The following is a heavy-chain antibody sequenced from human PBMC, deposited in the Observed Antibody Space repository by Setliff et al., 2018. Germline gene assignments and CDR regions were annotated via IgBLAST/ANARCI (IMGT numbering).Heavy chain of an antibody. Sequence: ASVKVSCKASGYIFTDYYMHWVRQAPGQELGWMGRINPNSGGTNYAQKFQGRVTITADESTSTAYMELSSLRSEDTAVYYCARSVSTGPTPFYWYFDLWGRGTPVTV. D-gene: IGHD1-1*01. V-gene: IGHV1-2*06. CDR2: INPNSGGT. J-gene: IGHJ2*01. CDR3: ARSVSTGPTPFYWYFDL. CDR1: GYIFTDYY.